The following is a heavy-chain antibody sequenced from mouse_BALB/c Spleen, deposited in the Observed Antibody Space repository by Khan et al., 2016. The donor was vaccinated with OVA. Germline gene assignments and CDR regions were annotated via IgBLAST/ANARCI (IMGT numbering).Heavy chain of an antibody. CDR1: GYIFTSYM. CDR2: INPSSDYN. D-gene: IGHD1-1*01. V-gene: IGHV1-4*01. J-gene: IGHJ3*01. Sequence: VQLQESGAELARPGASVKMSCKASGYIFTSYMIHWVKQRPGQGLEWLGDINPSSDYNNYNQKFKDKATLTADKSSSTAYMQLSSLTSEDSAVYYCARGGYGSFGYWGQGTLVTVSA. CDR3: ARGGYGSFGY.